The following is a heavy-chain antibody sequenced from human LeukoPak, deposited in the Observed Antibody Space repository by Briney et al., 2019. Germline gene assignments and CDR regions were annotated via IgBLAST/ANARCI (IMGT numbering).Heavy chain of an antibody. V-gene: IGHV3-30*18. Sequence: GRSLRLSCAASGFTFSSYGMHWVRQAPGKGLEWVAVISYDGSNKYYADSVKGRFTISRDNSKNTLYLQMNSPRAEDTAVYYCAKETYYYGSGSYRYYYYYGMDVWGQGTTVTVSS. CDR1: GFTFSSYG. CDR3: AKETYYYGSGSYRYYYYYGMDV. CDR2: ISYDGSNK. D-gene: IGHD3-10*01. J-gene: IGHJ6*02.